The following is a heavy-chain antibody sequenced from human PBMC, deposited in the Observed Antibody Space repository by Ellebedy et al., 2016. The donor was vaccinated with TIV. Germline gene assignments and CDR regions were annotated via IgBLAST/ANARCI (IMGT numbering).Heavy chain of an antibody. J-gene: IGHJ4*02. CDR2: IYPDGVTT. Sequence: ASVKVSXXASGFTFTNYCMHWVRQAPGQGLEWMGIIYPDGVTTTYAQKFQGRVSITRDTSTGTFYIELSSLRSEDTALYYCARDANDAFDYWGQGTLVTVSS. CDR1: GFTFTNYC. D-gene: IGHD1-1*01. CDR3: ARDANDAFDY. V-gene: IGHV1-46*01.